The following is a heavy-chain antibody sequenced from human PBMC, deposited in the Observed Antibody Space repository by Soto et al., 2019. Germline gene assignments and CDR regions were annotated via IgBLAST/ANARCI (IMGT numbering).Heavy chain of an antibody. Sequence: SETLSLTCTVSGGSISSGGYYWSWIRQHPGKGLEWIGYIYYSGSTYYNPSLKSRVTISVDTSKNQFSLKLSSVTAADTAVYYCARLPQYCSSTSCYVPAYYYYYMDVWGKGTTVTVSS. CDR3: ARLPQYCSSTSCYVPAYYYYYMDV. CDR2: IYYSGST. V-gene: IGHV4-31*03. D-gene: IGHD2-2*01. CDR1: GGSISSGGYY. J-gene: IGHJ6*03.